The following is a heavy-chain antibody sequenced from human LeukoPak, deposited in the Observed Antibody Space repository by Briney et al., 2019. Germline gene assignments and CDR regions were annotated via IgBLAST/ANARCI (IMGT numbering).Heavy chain of an antibody. J-gene: IGHJ4*02. D-gene: IGHD5-12*01. CDR2: IYPGDSDT. CDR1: GYSFTSYC. CDR3: ARHGYGYYFDN. V-gene: IGHV5-51*01. Sequence: GESLKISCQGPGYSFTSYCSGGVRQMPGKGLEWMGIIYPGDSDTRYSPSCQGQVTFSADKSISTAYLQWSSLKASDTAMYYCARHGYGYYFDNWGQGTLVTVSS.